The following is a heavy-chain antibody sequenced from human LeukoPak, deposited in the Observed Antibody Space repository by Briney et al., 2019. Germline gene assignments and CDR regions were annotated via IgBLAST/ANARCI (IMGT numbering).Heavy chain of an antibody. Sequence: GGSLRLSCAASGFTFSSYAMSWVRQAPGKGLVWVSRINSDGSSTSYADSVKGRFTISRDNAKNTLYLQMNSLRAEDTAVYYCAREYYGDYEGGFDPWGQGTLVTVSS. J-gene: IGHJ5*02. CDR1: GFTFSSYA. CDR3: AREYYGDYEGGFDP. CDR2: INSDGSST. V-gene: IGHV3-74*01. D-gene: IGHD4-17*01.